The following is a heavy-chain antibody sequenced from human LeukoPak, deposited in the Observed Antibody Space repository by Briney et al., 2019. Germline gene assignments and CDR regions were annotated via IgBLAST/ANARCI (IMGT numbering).Heavy chain of an antibody. Sequence: SETLSLTCTVSGGSISSYYWSWIRQPPGKGLEWIGYIYYSGSTNYNPSLKSRVTISVDTSKNQFSLKLSSVTAADTAVYYCARDRYGSGSYSWGQGTLVTVSS. V-gene: IGHV4-59*01. CDR2: IYYSGST. J-gene: IGHJ5*02. CDR1: GGSISSYY. D-gene: IGHD3-10*01. CDR3: ARDRYGSGSYS.